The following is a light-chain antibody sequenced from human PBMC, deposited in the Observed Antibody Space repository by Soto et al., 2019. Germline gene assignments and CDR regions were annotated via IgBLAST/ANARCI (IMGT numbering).Light chain of an antibody. CDR1: QSVSSNY. V-gene: IGKV3D-20*01. CDR3: KEYASSPT. J-gene: IGKJ5*01. CDR2: DAS. Sequence: ETVLTQSPATLSLSPGERATLSCGASQSVSSNYLAWYQQKRGRAPMLLIYDASSRATGIPDRFSGSGSGTDFTLTISRQEPEVFAWYNCKEYASSPTFGQGTRLEIK.